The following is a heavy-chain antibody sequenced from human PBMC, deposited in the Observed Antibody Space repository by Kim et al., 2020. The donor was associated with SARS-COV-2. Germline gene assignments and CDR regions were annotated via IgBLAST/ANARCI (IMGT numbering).Heavy chain of an antibody. Sequence: ADALQGRFTISRDNAKNSLYLEMSALSDEDTAVYYCARGGDEWLRRAIDHWGQGILVIVSS. CDR3: ARGGDEWLRRAIDH. J-gene: IGHJ4*02. V-gene: IGHV3-21*06. D-gene: IGHD5-12*01.